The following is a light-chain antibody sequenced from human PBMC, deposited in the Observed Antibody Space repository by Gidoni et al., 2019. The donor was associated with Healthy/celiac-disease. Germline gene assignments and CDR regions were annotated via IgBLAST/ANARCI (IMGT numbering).Light chain of an antibody. CDR1: KVGDKY. V-gene: IGLV3-1*01. J-gene: IGLJ2*01. CDR3: QAWDSSTAWV. CDR2: QDS. Sequence: SYELPQPPSASVAPGQTASITCSGDKVGDKYACWYQQKPGQSPVLVTYQDSKRPSGIPERFSGSNSGNTATLTISGTQAMDEADYYCQAWDSSTAWVFGGGTKLTVL.